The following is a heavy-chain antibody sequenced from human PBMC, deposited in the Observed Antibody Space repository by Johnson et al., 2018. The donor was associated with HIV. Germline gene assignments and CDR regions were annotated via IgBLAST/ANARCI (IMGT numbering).Heavy chain of an antibody. J-gene: IGHJ3*02. CDR1: GFTFSSYA. D-gene: IGHD6-19*01. CDR3: ARDLSRYIAVATFDAFDI. CDR2: ISYDRSNK. Sequence: QLQLVESGGGVVQPGRSLRLSCAASGFTFSSYAMHWVRQAPGKGLEWVAVISYDRSNKYYADSVKGRFTISRDNSKNTLFLQMNSLRAEDTAVYYCARDLSRYIAVATFDAFDIWGQGTIVTVSS. V-gene: IGHV3-30-3*01.